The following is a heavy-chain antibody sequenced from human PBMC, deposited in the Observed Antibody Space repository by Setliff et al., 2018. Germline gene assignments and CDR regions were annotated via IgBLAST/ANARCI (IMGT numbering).Heavy chain of an antibody. CDR2: ISGSGGST. Sequence: GGSLRLSCAASGFTFSSYAMSWVRQAPGKGLEWVSAISGSGGSTYYEDSVKGRFTISRDNSKNTLYLQMNSLRAEDTAVYYCAKRGPYCSGGTCHYYFDYWGQGTLVTVSS. CDR1: GFTFSSYA. J-gene: IGHJ4*02. D-gene: IGHD2-15*01. CDR3: AKRGPYCSGGTCHYYFDY. V-gene: IGHV3-23*01.